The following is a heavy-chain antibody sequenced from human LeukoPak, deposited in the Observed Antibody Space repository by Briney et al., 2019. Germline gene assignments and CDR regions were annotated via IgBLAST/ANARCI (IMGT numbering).Heavy chain of an antibody. CDR1: GYSFTSYW. CDR3: ARRFDGSGYYQNFDY. CDR2: IYPGDSDT. Sequence: GESLKISCKGSGYSFTSYWIGWVRQMPGKGLEWMGIIYPGDSDTRYSPSFQGQVTISADKSISTAYLQWSSLKASDTAMYYCARRFDGSGYYQNFDYWGQGTLVTVSS. J-gene: IGHJ4*02. V-gene: IGHV5-51*01. D-gene: IGHD3-22*01.